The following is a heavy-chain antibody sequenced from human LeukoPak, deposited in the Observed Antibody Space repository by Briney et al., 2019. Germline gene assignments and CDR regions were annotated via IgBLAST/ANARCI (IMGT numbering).Heavy chain of an antibody. Sequence: TPSETLSLTCAVSGGSISSGGYSWSWIRQPPGKGLEWIGYIYYSGSTYYNPSLKSRVTISVDTSKNQFSLKLSSVTAADTAVYYCARDSNIRGVPLDYWGQGTLVTVSS. CDR1: GGSISSGGYS. V-gene: IGHV4-30-4*07. CDR2: IYYSGST. J-gene: IGHJ4*02. D-gene: IGHD3-10*01. CDR3: ARDSNIRGVPLDY.